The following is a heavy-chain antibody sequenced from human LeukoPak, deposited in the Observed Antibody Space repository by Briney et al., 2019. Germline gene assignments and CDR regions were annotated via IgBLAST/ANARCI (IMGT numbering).Heavy chain of an antibody. V-gene: IGHV1-18*01. CDR1: GYTFTSYG. J-gene: IGHJ4*02. Sequence: ASVKVSCKASGYTFTSYGISWVRQAPGQGLEWMGWISAYNGNTNYAQKLQGRVTMTTDTSTSTAYMELRSLRSDDTAVYYCAREPENFTFGGGVFDYWGQGTLVTVSS. CDR3: AREPENFTFGGGVFDY. CDR2: ISAYNGNT. D-gene: IGHD3-16*01.